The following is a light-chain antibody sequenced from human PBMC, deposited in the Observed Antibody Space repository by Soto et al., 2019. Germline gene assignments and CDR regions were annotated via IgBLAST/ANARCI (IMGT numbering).Light chain of an antibody. CDR3: TSSAGGNNV. CDR2: EVN. J-gene: IGLJ1*01. V-gene: IGLV2-8*01. Sequence: QSALTQPPSASGSPGQSVTISCTGTSSDVGGYNYVSWYQQYPGKVPKLMIYEVNKRPSGVPDRCSGSKSGNTASLTVSGLQAEDEADYYCTSSAGGNNVFGTGTKLTVL. CDR1: SSDVGGYNY.